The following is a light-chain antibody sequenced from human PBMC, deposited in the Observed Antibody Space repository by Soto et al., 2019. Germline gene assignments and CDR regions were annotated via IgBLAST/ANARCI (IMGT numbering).Light chain of an antibody. V-gene: IGKV1-5*03. CDR1: QTISSW. CDR3: QHYNSYSEA. Sequence: DIHMTRSPSTLSVSVRDRVAIAFRASQTISSWLAWYQQKPGKAPKLLIYKASTLKSGVPSRFSGSGSGTEFTLTISSLQPDDFATYYCQHYNSYSEAFGQGTKVDI. J-gene: IGKJ1*01. CDR2: KAS.